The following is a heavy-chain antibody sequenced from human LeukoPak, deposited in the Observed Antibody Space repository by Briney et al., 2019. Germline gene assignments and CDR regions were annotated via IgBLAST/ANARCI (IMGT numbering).Heavy chain of an antibody. CDR1: GFTFDDYA. CDR2: ISWDGGST. D-gene: IGHD6-13*01. CDR3: AKAKIAAAGPDYFDY. Sequence: GGSLRLSCAASGFTFDDYAMHWVRQASGKGLEWVSLISWDGGSTYYADSVKGRFTISRDNSKNSLYLQMNSLRAEDTALYYCAKAKIAAAGPDYFDYWGQGTLVTVSS. J-gene: IGHJ4*02. V-gene: IGHV3-43D*03.